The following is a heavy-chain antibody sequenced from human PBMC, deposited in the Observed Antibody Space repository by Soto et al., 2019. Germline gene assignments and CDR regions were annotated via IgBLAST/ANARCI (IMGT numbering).Heavy chain of an antibody. CDR1: GFTFSFDW. CDR3: ARGNLPIVVVPAAIDY. J-gene: IGHJ4*02. D-gene: IGHD2-2*01. Sequence: GGSLRLACEVSGFTFSFDWMSWVRQATGQGLEWVSRINTDGSTTNYADSVKGRFTISRDNAKNTLYLQMNGLRVEDTAVFYCARGNLPIVVVPAAIDYWGQGTQVTVS. CDR2: INTDGSTT. V-gene: IGHV3-74*01.